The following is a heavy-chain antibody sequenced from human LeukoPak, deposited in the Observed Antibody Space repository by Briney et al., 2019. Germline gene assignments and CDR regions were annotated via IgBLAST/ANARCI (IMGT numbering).Heavy chain of an antibody. D-gene: IGHD6-19*01. CDR1: GFTFSSYS. CDR2: ISSSSSYI. J-gene: IGHJ4*02. V-gene: IGHV3-21*01. CDR3: ARDPSGWYFVDY. Sequence: GGSLRLSCAASGFTFSSYSMNWVRQAPGKGLEGVSSISSSSSYIYYADSVKGRFTISRDNAKNSLYLQMNSLRAEDTAVYYCARDPSGWYFVDYWGQGTLVTVSS.